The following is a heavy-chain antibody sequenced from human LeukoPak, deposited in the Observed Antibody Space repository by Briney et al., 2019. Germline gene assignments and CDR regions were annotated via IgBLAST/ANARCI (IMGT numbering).Heavy chain of an antibody. J-gene: IGHJ4*02. CDR1: GYSFTTDW. Sequence: GESLKISCKGSGYSFTTDWIGWLRQMPGKGLEWMGIIYPGNSDIRYSPSFQGQVTISVDKSTNTAYLQWSSLKASDTAVYYCARRVLGTGADYWGQGTLVTVSS. V-gene: IGHV5-51*01. CDR3: ARRVLGTGADY. CDR2: IYPGNSDI. D-gene: IGHD4/OR15-4a*01.